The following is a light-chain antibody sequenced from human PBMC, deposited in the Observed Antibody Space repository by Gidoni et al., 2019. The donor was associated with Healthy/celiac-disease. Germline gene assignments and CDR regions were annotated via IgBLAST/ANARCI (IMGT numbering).Light chain of an antibody. CDR1: QSVSSY. J-gene: IGKJ4*01. CDR3: QQRSNPLT. V-gene: IGKV3-11*01. CDR2: DAS. Sequence: EIVLTQSPATLSLSPGERATRSCRASQSVSSYLAWYQQKPGQAPRLLIYDASNRATGIPARFSGSGSGTDFTLTISSLEPEDFAVYYGQQRSNPLTFGGGTKVEIK.